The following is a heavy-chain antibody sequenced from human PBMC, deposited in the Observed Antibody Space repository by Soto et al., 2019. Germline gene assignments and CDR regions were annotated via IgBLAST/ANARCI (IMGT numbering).Heavy chain of an antibody. Sequence: ASVKVSCKASGYTFTSYGISWVRQAPGQGLEWMGRISAYNGNTNYAQKLQGRVTMTTDTSTSTAYMELRSLRSDDTAVYYCARDPRSGYDSYYYYYGMDVWGQGTTVTVSS. J-gene: IGHJ6*02. V-gene: IGHV1-18*04. CDR1: GYTFTSYG. CDR2: ISAYNGNT. D-gene: IGHD5-12*01. CDR3: ARDPRSGYDSYYYYYGMDV.